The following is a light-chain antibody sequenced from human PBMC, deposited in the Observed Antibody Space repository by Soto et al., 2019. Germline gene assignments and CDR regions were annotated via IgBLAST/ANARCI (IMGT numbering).Light chain of an antibody. CDR1: QSVRSTY. J-gene: IGKJ5*01. CDR3: QQYGNSPRT. CDR2: GAS. V-gene: IGKV3-20*01. Sequence: EIVLTHSPVTLPFSSVERATLSCRASQSVRSTYLAWYQQKPGQAPRLLIYGASSRATGIPDRFSGSGSGTDFTLTISRLEPEDFAVYFCQQYGNSPRTFGQGTRLEI.